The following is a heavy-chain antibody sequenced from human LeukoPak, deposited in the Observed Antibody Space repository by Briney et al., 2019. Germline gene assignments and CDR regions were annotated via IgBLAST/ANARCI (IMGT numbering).Heavy chain of an antibody. V-gene: IGHV3-74*01. J-gene: IGHJ4*02. CDR2: ICTDETTI. Sequence: PGGSLRLSCAASGFTFTSYCMHWVGQPPGKGLVWVSQICTDETTIRNADSVKGRFTLSRDNAKNTLYLQMSSLRVEDTAVYYCVRGVPVTPGIDYWGQGTLVTVSS. CDR3: VRGVPVTPGIDY. D-gene: IGHD2-2*01. CDR1: GFTFTSYC.